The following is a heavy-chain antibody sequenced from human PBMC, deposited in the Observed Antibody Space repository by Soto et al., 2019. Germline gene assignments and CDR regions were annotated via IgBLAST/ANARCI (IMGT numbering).Heavy chain of an antibody. CDR1: GFTFSIYA. Sequence: GGSLRLSCAASGFTFSIYAMSWVRQAPGKGLEWVSTISGGGRSTYYADSMKGRFTISRDNSKNTLYLQMNSLRAEDTAIYYCAKKSSDFWSGYYIYDWFDPWGQGTLVTVSS. D-gene: IGHD3-3*01. CDR2: ISGGGRST. V-gene: IGHV3-23*01. J-gene: IGHJ5*02. CDR3: AKKSSDFWSGYYIYDWFDP.